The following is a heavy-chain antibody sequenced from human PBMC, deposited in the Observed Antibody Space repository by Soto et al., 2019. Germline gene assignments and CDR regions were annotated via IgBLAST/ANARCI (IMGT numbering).Heavy chain of an antibody. CDR1: GGSISSKSYS. CDR3: AKLAGYCSGNSCHGDHAMDV. J-gene: IGHJ6*02. D-gene: IGHD2-15*01. Sequence: ETLSLTCSVSGGSISSKSYSWGWIRQPPGKGLEWIGTFYYSENTYYNPSLKSRVTISVDTSKNQFSLKLSSVTAADTAVYYCAKLAGYCSGNSCHGDHAMDVWGQGTTV. V-gene: IGHV4-39*01. CDR2: FYYSENT.